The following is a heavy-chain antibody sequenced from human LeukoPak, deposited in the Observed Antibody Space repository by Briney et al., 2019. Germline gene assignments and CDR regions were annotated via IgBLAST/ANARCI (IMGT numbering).Heavy chain of an antibody. Sequence: SVTVSCKASGGTFSSYAIGWVRQAPGQGLEWMGGIIPIFGTANYAQKFQGRVTITADESTSTAYMELSSLRSEDTAVYYCARESPGLQLVKDLNWFDPWGQGTLVTVSS. CDR2: IIPIFGTA. V-gene: IGHV1-69*13. J-gene: IGHJ5*02. CDR3: ARESPGLQLVKDLNWFDP. D-gene: IGHD6-13*01. CDR1: GGTFSSYA.